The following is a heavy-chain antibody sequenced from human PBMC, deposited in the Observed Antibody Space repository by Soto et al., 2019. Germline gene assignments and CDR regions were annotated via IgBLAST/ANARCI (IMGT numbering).Heavy chain of an antibody. CDR3: ARPDRDGYNYDY. Sequence: EVPLLESGGDLVQPGGSLRLSCAASGFTFSSYAMNWVRQAPGKGLEWVSGISDSGTTTYYADSVKGRFTISRDNAKNTLYLQMNSLRAEDTALYYCARPDRDGYNYDYWGQGTLVTVSS. CDR2: ISDSGTTT. V-gene: IGHV3-23*01. CDR1: GFTFSSYA. J-gene: IGHJ4*02. D-gene: IGHD5-12*01.